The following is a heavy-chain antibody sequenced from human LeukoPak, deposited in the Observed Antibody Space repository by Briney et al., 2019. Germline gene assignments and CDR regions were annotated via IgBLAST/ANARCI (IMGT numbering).Heavy chain of an antibody. CDR1: GGSVSSGSYY. D-gene: IGHD3-22*01. CDR2: IYYSGST. CDR3: ASQIDSSGYYADY. V-gene: IGHV4-61*01. Sequence: SETLSLTCTVSGGSVSSGSYYWSWIRQPPGKGLEWIGYIYYSGSTNYNPSLESRVTISVDTSKNQFSLKLSSVTAADTAVYYCASQIDSSGYYADYWGQGTLVTVSS. J-gene: IGHJ4*02.